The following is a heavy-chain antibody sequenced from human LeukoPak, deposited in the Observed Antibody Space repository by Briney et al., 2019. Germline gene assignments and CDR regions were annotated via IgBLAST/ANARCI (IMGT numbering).Heavy chain of an antibody. Sequence: GGSLRLSCATSGFTFSNYWMRWVRQAPGKGLEWVVNINQDGSEEYYVDSVRGRFTISRDNAKNSLYLQMNSLRADDTAVYYCARPYDANRDHSGYGYWGRGTLVTVSS. V-gene: IGHV3-7*02. D-gene: IGHD5-12*01. CDR3: ARPYDANRDHSGYGY. J-gene: IGHJ4*02. CDR2: INQDGSEE. CDR1: GFTFSNYW.